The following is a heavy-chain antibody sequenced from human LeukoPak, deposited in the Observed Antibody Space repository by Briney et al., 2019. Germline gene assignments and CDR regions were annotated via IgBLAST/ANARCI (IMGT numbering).Heavy chain of an antibody. CDR2: IYPGDSHT. CDR3: ARTYGSGSYFPTWFDP. V-gene: IGHV5-51*01. J-gene: IGHJ5*02. Sequence: GESLKISCKGSGYTFTSYWIGWVRQMSGKGLEWVGIIYPGDSHTRYSPSFQGQVTISADKSISTAYLQWSSLKASDSAMYFCARTYGSGSYFPTWFDPWGQGTLVTVSS. CDR1: GYTFTSYW. D-gene: IGHD3-10*01.